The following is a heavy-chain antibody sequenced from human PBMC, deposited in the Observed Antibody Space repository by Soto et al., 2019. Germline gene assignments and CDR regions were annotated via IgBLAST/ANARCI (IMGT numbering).Heavy chain of an antibody. CDR2: IYPGDSDT. V-gene: IGHV5-51*01. D-gene: IGHD1-26*01. Sequence: LGESLKISCKGSGYSFTSYWIGWVRQMPGKGLEWMGIIYPGDSDTRYSPSFQGQVTISADKSISTAYLQWSSLKASDTAMYYCARQPRVGAVFLKRGSWFDPWGQGTLVTVSS. CDR3: ARQPRVGAVFLKRGSWFDP. J-gene: IGHJ5*02. CDR1: GYSFTSYW.